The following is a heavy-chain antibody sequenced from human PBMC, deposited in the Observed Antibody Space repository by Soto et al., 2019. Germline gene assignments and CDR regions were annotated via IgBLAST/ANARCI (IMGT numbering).Heavy chain of an antibody. J-gene: IGHJ5*02. Sequence: SETLSLTCTVAGGYSSSHCGRWIRQPPGKGLEWIGYVYYTGSTYYNPSLKSRATMSVDTSRNQLLLQLNSVTAADTAVYYCARESAGSGKNTWFDPWGQGTLVTVSS. CDR1: GGYSSSHC. CDR2: VYYTGST. D-gene: IGHD3-10*01. V-gene: IGHV4-59*11. CDR3: ARESAGSGKNTWFDP.